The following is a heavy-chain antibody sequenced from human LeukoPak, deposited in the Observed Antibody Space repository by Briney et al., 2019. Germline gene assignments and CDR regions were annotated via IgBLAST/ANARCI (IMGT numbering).Heavy chain of an antibody. CDR2: ISGSGGST. CDR3: AKGKRSSGWDTGAFDI. CDR1: GFTFSSYA. Sequence: GGSLRLSCAASGFTFSSYAMSWVRQAPGKGLEWVSAISGSGGSTYYADSVKGRFTISRDNSKNSLYLQMNSLRAEDTALYYCAKGKRSSGWDTGAFDIWGQGTMVTVSS. J-gene: IGHJ3*02. D-gene: IGHD6-19*01. V-gene: IGHV3-23*01.